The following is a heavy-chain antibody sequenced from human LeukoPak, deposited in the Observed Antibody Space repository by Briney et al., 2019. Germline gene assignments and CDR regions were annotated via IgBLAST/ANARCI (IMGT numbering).Heavy chain of an antibody. Sequence: GGSLRLSCAAPGFTFSSYMMTWVRQAPGKGLEWVANMKPDGGEKFYVDSVRGRFTISRDNAKNSLYLQMNSLRAEDTAVYYCASGSLWSGILDYWGQGTLVTVSS. CDR2: MKPDGGEK. J-gene: IGHJ4*02. V-gene: IGHV3-7*01. CDR1: GFTFSSYM. CDR3: ASGSLWSGILDY. D-gene: IGHD3-3*01.